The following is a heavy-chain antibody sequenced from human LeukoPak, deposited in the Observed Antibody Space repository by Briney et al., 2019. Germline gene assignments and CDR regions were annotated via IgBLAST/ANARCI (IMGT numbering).Heavy chain of an antibody. CDR3: ARPRRQDYVWGSYLGNLWAFDI. Sequence: MASETLSLTCTVSGGSISSSSYYWGWIRQPPGKGLEWIGSIYYSGSTYYNPSLKSRVTISVDTSKNQFSLKLSSVTAADTAVYYCARPRRQDYVWGSYLGNLWAFDIWGQGTMVTVSS. CDR2: IYYSGST. D-gene: IGHD3-16*01. CDR1: GGSISSSSYY. J-gene: IGHJ3*02. V-gene: IGHV4-39*01.